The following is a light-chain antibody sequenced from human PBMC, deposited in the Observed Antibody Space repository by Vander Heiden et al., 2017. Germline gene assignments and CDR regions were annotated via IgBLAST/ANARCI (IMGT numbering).Light chain of an antibody. V-gene: IGKV1-39*01. CDR1: YTMANY. Sequence: DIQMTQSPSSLSASVGDRVTITCRASYTMANYLNWYQQKPGKAPQLLIYGASNLKSGVPSRFSGSGSHTDFTLTISSLQPEDFATYYCQQTYGTLYTFGQGTKLAIK. CDR3: QQTYGTLYT. CDR2: GAS. J-gene: IGKJ2*01.